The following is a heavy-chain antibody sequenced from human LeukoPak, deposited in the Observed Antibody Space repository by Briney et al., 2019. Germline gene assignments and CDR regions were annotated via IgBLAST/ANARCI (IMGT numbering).Heavy chain of an antibody. J-gene: IGHJ6*02. CDR1: GFTLSNYD. CDR3: ARGYGSRSYYGMDV. V-gene: IGHV3-30*02. D-gene: IGHD3-10*01. Sequence: PGGSLRLSCVASGFTLSNYDMHWVRQAPGKGLEWVALLRYDGSNTLYADSVKGRLTISRDNSKNTLYLQMNSLRAEDTAVYYCARGYGSRSYYGMDVWGQGTTVTVSS. CDR2: LRYDGSNT.